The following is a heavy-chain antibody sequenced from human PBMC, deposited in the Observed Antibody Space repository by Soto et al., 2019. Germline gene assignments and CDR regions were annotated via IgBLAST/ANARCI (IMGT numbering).Heavy chain of an antibody. J-gene: IGHJ6*02. CDR2: IIPIFGTA. V-gene: IGHV1-69*13. CDR1: GGTFSRYA. CDR3: AREPPRGRTGTNYYYYGMDV. Sequence: SVKVSCKASGGTFSRYAISWVRQAPGQGLEWMGGIIPIFGTANYAQKFQGRVTITADESTSTAYMELSSLRSEDTAVYYCAREPPRGRTGTNYYYYGMDVWGQGTTVTVSS. D-gene: IGHD1-7*01.